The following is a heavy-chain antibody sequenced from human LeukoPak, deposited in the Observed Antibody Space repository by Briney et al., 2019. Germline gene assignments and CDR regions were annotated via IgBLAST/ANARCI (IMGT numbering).Heavy chain of an antibody. D-gene: IGHD6-13*01. CDR3: AKVRSSSWYSWYFDL. CDR2: ISGGST. J-gene: IGHJ2*01. CDR1: GFNFRAYW. V-gene: IGHV3-38-3*01. Sequence: GGSLRLSCTTSGFNFRAYWMGWVRQAPGKGLEWVSSISGGSTYYADSRKGRFTTSRDNSKNTLHLQMNSLRAEDTAVYYCAKVRSSSWYSWYFDLWGRGTLVTVSS.